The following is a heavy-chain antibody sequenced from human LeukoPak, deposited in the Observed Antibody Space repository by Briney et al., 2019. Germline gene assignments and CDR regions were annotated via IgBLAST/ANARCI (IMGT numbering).Heavy chain of an antibody. Sequence: SETLSLTCTVSGGSMSSDSYYWSWIRQPAGKGLEWIGRIYTSGSTNYNPSLRSRVTISVDTSKNQFSLKLSSVTAADTAVYYCAGSGSYYFIDFWGQGTPVTVSS. CDR2: IYTSGST. J-gene: IGHJ4*02. D-gene: IGHD1-26*01. CDR3: AGSGSYYFIDF. V-gene: IGHV4-61*02. CDR1: GGSMSSDSYY.